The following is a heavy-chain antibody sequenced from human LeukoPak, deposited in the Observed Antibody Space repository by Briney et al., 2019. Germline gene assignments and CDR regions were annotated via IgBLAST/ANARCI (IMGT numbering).Heavy chain of an antibody. Sequence: SETLSLTCAVYGGSFSGYYWSWIRQPPGRGLEWIGEINDSGSTNYNPSPKRRAAISVDKSMNQFSVKLSSVPAADTAVYYCARDICDYYDILTGYYYYMDVWGKGTTVTISS. CDR2: INDSGST. V-gene: IGHV4-34*01. CDR1: GGSFSGYY. J-gene: IGHJ6*03. D-gene: IGHD3-9*01. CDR3: ARDICDYYDILTGYYYYMDV.